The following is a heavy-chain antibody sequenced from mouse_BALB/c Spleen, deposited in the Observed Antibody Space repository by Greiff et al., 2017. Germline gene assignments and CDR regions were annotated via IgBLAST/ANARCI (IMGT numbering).Heavy chain of an antibody. CDR3: ARGGNGYYYLDY. J-gene: IGHJ2*01. D-gene: IGHD2-3*01. CDR1: GYTFTSYW. CDR2: INPSTGYT. V-gene: IGHV1-7*01. Sequence: QVQLQQSGAELAKPGASVKMSCKASGYTFTSYWMHWVKQRPGQGLEWIGYINPSTGYTEYNQKFKDKATLTADKSSSTAYMQLSSLTSEDSAVYYCARGGNGYYYLDYWGQGTTLTVAS.